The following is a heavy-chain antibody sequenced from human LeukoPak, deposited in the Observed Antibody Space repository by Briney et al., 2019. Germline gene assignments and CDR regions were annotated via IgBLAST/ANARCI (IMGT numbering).Heavy chain of an antibody. Sequence: SQTVSLTCAISGDSVSSNGVAWNWIRQSPSRGLEWLGRTYYRSKWFNDYAVSVNSRITISPDISKNQFSLQLNSVTPEDTAVYFCARGAWRSFDYWGQGTLVTVTS. J-gene: IGHJ4*02. CDR2: TYYRSKWFN. CDR3: ARGAWRSFDY. V-gene: IGHV6-1*01. CDR1: GDSVSSNGVA.